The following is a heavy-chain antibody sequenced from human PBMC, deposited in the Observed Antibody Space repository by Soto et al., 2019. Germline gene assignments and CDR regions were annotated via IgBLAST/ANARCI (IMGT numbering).Heavy chain of an antibody. Sequence: GGSLRLSCAASGFTFDDYAMHWVRQAPGKGLEWVSGISWNSGSIGYADSVKGRFTISRDNAKNSLYLQMNSLRAEDTALYYCAKAHCSSSYAFDIWGQGSIVTVSS. J-gene: IGHJ3*02. CDR1: GFTFDDYA. V-gene: IGHV3-9*01. CDR3: AKAHCSSSYAFDI. D-gene: IGHD6-6*01. CDR2: ISWNSGSI.